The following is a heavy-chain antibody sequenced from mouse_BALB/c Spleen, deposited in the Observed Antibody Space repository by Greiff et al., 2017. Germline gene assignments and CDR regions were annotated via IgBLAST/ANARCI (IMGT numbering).Heavy chain of an antibody. CDR1: GFTFSSYA. V-gene: IGHV5-6-5*01. D-gene: IGHD2-1*01. J-gene: IGHJ4*01. CDR2: ISSGGST. Sequence: DVHLVESGGGLVKPGGSLKLSCAASGFTFSSYAMSWVRQTPEKRLEWVASISSGGSTYYPDSVKGRFTISRDNARNILYLQMSSLGSEETAMYYCAREGGNYVRYYAMDYWGQGTSVTVSS. CDR3: AREGGNYVRYYAMDY.